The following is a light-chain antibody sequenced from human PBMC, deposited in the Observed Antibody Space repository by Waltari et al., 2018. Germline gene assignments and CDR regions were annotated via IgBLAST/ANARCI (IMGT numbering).Light chain of an antibody. CDR3: SSYTTSSAPGV. J-gene: IGLJ1*01. Sequence: QSALTQPASVSGSPGQSITISCSGTDSGVGAYDFVSWYQQHPGKAPHLISYEVSNRPPGISNRFSASKSGNTASLTISGLQAEDEADYYCSSYTTSSAPGVFGTGTRVTVL. CDR1: DSGVGAYDF. CDR2: EVS. V-gene: IGLV2-14*01.